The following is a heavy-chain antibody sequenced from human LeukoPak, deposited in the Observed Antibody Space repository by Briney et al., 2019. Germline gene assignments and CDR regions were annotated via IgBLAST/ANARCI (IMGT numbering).Heavy chain of an antibody. D-gene: IGHD3-9*01. V-gene: IGHV3-23*01. CDR3: AKDGVDRPYFDWLSPFFDY. CDR2: ISGSGGST. CDR1: GFTFSSYA. J-gene: IGHJ4*02. Sequence: GGSLRLSCAASGFTFSSYAMSWVRQAPGKGLEWVSAISGSGGSTYYADSVKGRFTISRDNSKNTLYLQMNSLRAEDTAVYYCAKDGVDRPYFDWLSPFFDYWGQGTLVTVSS.